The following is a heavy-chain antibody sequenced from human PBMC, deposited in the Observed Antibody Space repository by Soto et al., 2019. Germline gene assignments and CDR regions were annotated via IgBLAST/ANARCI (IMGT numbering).Heavy chain of an antibody. CDR2: ISAYNGNT. CDR3: ARDRVMVGYDFWSGYLPNPYYYYGMDV. D-gene: IGHD3-3*01. J-gene: IGHJ6*02. V-gene: IGHV1-18*01. CDR1: GYTFTSYG. Sequence: GASVKVSCKASGYTFTSYGISWVRQAPGQGLERMGWISAYNGNTNYAQKLQGRVTMTTDTSTSTAYMELRSLRSDDTAVYYCARDRVMVGYDFWSGYLPNPYYYYGMDVWGQGTTVTVSS.